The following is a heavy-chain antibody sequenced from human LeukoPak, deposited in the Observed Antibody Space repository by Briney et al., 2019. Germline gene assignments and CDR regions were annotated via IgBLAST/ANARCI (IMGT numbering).Heavy chain of an antibody. CDR3: ARANSGCGQLNPMGY. CDR1: GFTFSSYS. J-gene: IGHJ4*02. CDR2: ISSNSSYI. V-gene: IGHV3-21*01. D-gene: IGHD3-22*01. Sequence: GGSLRLSCAASGFTFSSYSMNWVRQAPGKGLEWVSSISSNSSYIYYADSVKGRFTISRDNAKNSLYLQMNSLRAEDTAVYYCARANSGCGQLNPMGYWGQGTLVTVSS.